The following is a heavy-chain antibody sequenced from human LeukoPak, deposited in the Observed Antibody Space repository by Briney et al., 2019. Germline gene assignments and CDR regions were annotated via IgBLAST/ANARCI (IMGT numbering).Heavy chain of an antibody. CDR2: ISSSGSTI. Sequence: GGSLRLSCAASGFTFSDYDMNWVRQAPGKGLEWVSYISSSGSTIYYADSVKGRFTISRDNAKNSLYLQMNSLRAEDTAVYYCARDLSDYYYYGMDVWGQGTTVTVSS. CDR1: GFTFSDYD. CDR3: ARDLSDYYYYGMDV. V-gene: IGHV3-48*03. J-gene: IGHJ6*02.